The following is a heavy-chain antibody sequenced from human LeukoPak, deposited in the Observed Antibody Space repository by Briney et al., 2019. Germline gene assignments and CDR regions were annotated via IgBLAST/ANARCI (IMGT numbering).Heavy chain of an antibody. CDR1: GGSFSGYY. V-gene: IGHV4-34*01. J-gene: IGHJ4*02. D-gene: IGHD2-15*01. Sequence: PSETLSLTCAVYGGSFSGYYWSWIRQSPGKGLEWIGEINPGGSTNYNPSLESRVTISVDTSKNQFSLRVGSVTAADTAVYYCAREDCSGGDCTNFEYWGQGTLVTVSS. CDR3: AREDCSGGDCTNFEY. CDR2: INPGGST.